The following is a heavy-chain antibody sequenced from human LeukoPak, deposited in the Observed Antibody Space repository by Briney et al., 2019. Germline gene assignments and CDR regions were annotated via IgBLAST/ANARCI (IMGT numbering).Heavy chain of an antibody. V-gene: IGHV3-48*03. J-gene: IGHJ3*02. CDR2: ISTNGSDI. CDR3: ARETRDSSGLGAFDI. CDR1: RFSFSTYE. Sequence: GGSLRLSCVASRFSFSTYEMSWVRQAPGKGLEWLSYISTNGSDIIYADSVKGRFTMSRDNTKNSLFLQLNSLRAEDTAVYYCARETRDSSGLGAFDIWGGGTMVTVS. D-gene: IGHD3-22*01.